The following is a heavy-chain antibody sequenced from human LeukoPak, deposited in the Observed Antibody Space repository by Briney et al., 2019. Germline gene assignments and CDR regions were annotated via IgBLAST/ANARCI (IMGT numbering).Heavy chain of an antibody. CDR3: AKDGELLQPSYYYYMDV. V-gene: IGHV3-30*02. D-gene: IGHD1-26*01. Sequence: GGSLRLSCAASGFTFSSYGIHWVRQAPGKGLEWVTFIRYDGSNKYHADSVKGRFTISRDNSKNTLYLQMNSLRLEDTAVYYCAKDGELLQPSYYYYMDVWGKGTTVTVSS. J-gene: IGHJ6*03. CDR2: IRYDGSNK. CDR1: GFTFSSYG.